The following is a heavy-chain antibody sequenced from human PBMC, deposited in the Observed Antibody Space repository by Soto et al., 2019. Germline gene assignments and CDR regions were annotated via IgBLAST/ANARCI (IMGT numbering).Heavy chain of an antibody. V-gene: IGHV4-39*01. CDR2: LYYSGIT. CDR3: ARVSAYDFDY. Sequence: SEALSLTCTVSGGSVSSSSFYWGWIRQPPGKGLEWIASLYYSGITYDNPSLKSRITISVDTSRNQFSLKLSSVTAADTAVYYCARVSAYDFDYWGQGTLVT. J-gene: IGHJ4*02. D-gene: IGHD5-12*01. CDR1: GGSVSSSSFY.